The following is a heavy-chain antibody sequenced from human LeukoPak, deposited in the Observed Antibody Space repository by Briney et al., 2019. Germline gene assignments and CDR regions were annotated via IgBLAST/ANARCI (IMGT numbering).Heavy chain of an antibody. CDR3: ARTTEGYCRSTSCYGFYYYYYMDV. D-gene: IGHD2-2*01. CDR1: GGSFSGYY. Sequence: SETLSLTCAVYGGSFSGYYWSWIRHPPGKGLEWIGEINHSGSTNYNPSLKSRVTISVDTSNNQFSLKLTSVTAADTAVYYCARTTEGYCRSTSCYGFYYYYYMDVWGKGTTVTISS. CDR2: INHSGST. J-gene: IGHJ6*03. V-gene: IGHV4-34*01.